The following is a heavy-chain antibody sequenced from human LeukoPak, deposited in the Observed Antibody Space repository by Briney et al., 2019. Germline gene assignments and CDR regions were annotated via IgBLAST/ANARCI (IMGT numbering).Heavy chain of an antibody. CDR1: GFIFSSYD. D-gene: IGHD6-13*01. Sequence: GGSLRLSCEASGFIFSSYDMHWVRQVTGKGLEWVSSIGSAADTYYAGSVKGRFTLSRENAKNSLYLQMNSLRGGDTAVYYCARGPRAYKYYSSWYFDYWGQGTLVTVSS. CDR3: ARGPRAYKYYSSWYFDY. J-gene: IGHJ4*02. V-gene: IGHV3-13*01. CDR2: IGSAADT.